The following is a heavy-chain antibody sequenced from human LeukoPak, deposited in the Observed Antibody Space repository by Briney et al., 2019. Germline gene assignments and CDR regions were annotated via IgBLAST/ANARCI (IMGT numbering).Heavy chain of an antibody. V-gene: IGHV3-30*03. CDR3: ALSGYGSGGVDY. CDR2: ISYDGSNK. CDR1: GFTFSSYG. Sequence: PGRSLRLSCAASGFTFSSYGMHWVRQAPGKGLEWAAVISYDGSNKYYADSVKGRFTISRDNSKNTLYLQMNSLRAEDTAVYYCALSGYGSGGVDYWGQGTLVTVSS. D-gene: IGHD2-15*01. J-gene: IGHJ4*02.